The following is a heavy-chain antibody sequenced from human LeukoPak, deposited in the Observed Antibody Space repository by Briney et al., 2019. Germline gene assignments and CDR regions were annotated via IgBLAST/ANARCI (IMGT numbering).Heavy chain of an antibody. V-gene: IGHV3-7*03. D-gene: IGHD3-9*01. Sequence: GGSLRLSCAASGFTFSSYWMSWVRQAPGKGLEWVANIKQDGREKYYVDSVKGRFTISRDNAKNSLYLQMNSLRAEDTAVYYCARTGTYYDILTGYYPASFDYWGQGTLVTVSS. J-gene: IGHJ4*02. CDR2: IKQDGREK. CDR1: GFTFSSYW. CDR3: ARTGTYYDILTGYYPASFDY.